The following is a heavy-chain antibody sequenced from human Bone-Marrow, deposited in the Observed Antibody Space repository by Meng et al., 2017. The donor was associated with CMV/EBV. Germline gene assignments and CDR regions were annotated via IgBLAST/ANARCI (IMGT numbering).Heavy chain of an antibody. V-gene: IGHV1-2*02. CDR1: GYTFTGYY. Sequence: SGYTFTGYYMHWVRQAPGQGLEWMGWINPNSGGTNYAQKFQGRVTMTRDTSISTAYMELSRLRSEDTAVYYCARDGIAVAGTGIDYWGQGTLVTVSS. CDR3: ARDGIAVAGTGIDY. D-gene: IGHD6-19*01. CDR2: INPNSGGT. J-gene: IGHJ4*02.